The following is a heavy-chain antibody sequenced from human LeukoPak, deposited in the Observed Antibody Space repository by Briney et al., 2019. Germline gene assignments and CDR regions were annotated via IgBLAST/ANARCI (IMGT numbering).Heavy chain of an antibody. J-gene: IGHJ4*02. CDR2: IKQDGSEK. V-gene: IGHV3-7*01. D-gene: IGHD3-22*01. CDR1: GFTFSSYW. Sequence: GGSLRLSCAASGFTFSSYWMSWVRQAPGKGLEWVANIKQDGSEKYYVDSVKGRFIISRDNAKNSLYLQMNSLRAEDTAVYYCARDQYYGGSDLFAYWGQGTLVTVSS. CDR3: ARDQYYGGSDLFAY.